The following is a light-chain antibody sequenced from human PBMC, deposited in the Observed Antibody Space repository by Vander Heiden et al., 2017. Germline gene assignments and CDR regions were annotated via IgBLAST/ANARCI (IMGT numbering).Light chain of an antibody. J-gene: IGKJ5*01. CDR2: DAS. CDR1: QSVSSY. CDR3: QQRSNWPLIT. V-gene: IGKV3-11*01. Sequence: LTQSPATLSLSPGERATLSCRASQSVSSYLAWYQQTPGQAPRLLIYDASNRATGIPARFSGSGSGTDFTLTISSLEPEDFAVYYCQQRSNWPLITFGQGTRLEIK.